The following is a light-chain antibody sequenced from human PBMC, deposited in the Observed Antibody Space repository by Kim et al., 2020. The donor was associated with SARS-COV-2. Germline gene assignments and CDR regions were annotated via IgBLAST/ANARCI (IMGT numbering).Light chain of an antibody. J-gene: IGKJ2*03. V-gene: IGKV1-39*01. CDR2: TAS. CDR3: QQSFSTPAS. CDR1: QSISNY. Sequence: IQMTQSPSSLSASVGDRVTITCRSSQSISNYLNWYQQRPGKAPKLLIYTASSLQSGVPSRFSGSGSGTDFTLTISSLQPEDFASYYCQQSFSTPASFGQGTKLEI.